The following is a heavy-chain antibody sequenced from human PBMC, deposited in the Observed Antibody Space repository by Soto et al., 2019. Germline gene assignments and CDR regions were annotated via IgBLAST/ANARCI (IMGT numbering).Heavy chain of an antibody. Sequence: TLSLTCSVSGTSIRSGGFYWIWLRQAPGKGLELIGHIYYTGSTFVSPSLKGRLTISLDTSKNQFSLDLSSVTAADTAMYYCARIEMASIKWGRGTLVTVSS. V-gene: IGHV4-31*03. CDR2: IYYTGST. D-gene: IGHD5-12*01. J-gene: IGHJ4*02. CDR1: GTSIRSGGFY. CDR3: ARIEMASIK.